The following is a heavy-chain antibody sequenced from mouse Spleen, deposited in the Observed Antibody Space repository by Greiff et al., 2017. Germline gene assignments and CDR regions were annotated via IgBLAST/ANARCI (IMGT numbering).Heavy chain of an antibody. V-gene: IGHV1-50*01. Sequence: VQLQQPGAELVKPGASVKLSCKASGYTFTSYWMQWVKQRPGQGLEWIGEIDPSDSYTNYNQKFKGKATLTVDTSSSTAYMQLSSLTSEDSAVYYCARSDYGNYEGFAYWGQGTLVTVSA. CDR2: IDPSDSYT. J-gene: IGHJ3*01. CDR3: ARSDYGNYEGFAY. CDR1: GYTFTSYW. D-gene: IGHD2-1*01.